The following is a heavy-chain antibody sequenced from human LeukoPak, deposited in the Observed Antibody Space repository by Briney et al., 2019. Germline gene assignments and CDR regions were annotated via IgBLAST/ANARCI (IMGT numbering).Heavy chain of an antibody. V-gene: IGHV3-11*04. Sequence: GGSLRLSWAASGFTFGNYYMSWIRQATGKGLEWVSYISSSGSTIYYADSVKGRFTISRDNAKNSLYLQMNSLRAEDTAVYYCARDRIQLWLDYRYFDYWGQGTLVTVSS. CDR1: GFTFGNYY. J-gene: IGHJ4*02. D-gene: IGHD5-18*01. CDR3: ARDRIQLWLDYRYFDY. CDR2: ISSSGSTI.